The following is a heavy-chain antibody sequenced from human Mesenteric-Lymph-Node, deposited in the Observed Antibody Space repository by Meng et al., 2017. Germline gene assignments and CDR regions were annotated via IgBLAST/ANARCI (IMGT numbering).Heavy chain of an antibody. J-gene: IGHJ4*02. CDR1: GFSFSSYT. CDR2: ISSSSSYI. Sequence: GESLKISCAASGFSFSSYTMNWVRQAPGKGLEWVSSISSSSSYIYYADSVQGRFTISRDDAKNSLYLQMNSLRVEDTAVYFCATGDLEMSAVGGQGTLVTVSS. V-gene: IGHV3-21*01. D-gene: IGHD6-19*01. CDR3: ATGDLEMSAV.